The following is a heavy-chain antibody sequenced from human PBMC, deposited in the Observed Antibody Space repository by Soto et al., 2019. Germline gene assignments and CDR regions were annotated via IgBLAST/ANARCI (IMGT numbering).Heavy chain of an antibody. CDR3: AKHCGGDCSNGFDI. V-gene: IGHV1-46*01. J-gene: IGHJ3*02. D-gene: IGHD2-21*02. Sequence: GASVKVSCKACGDTFRTYSISWVRQATGQGLEWMGVMTPSDGSTNYAQSFQGRVTMTRDTSTRTVYVELSSLRSEDTAVYYCAKHCGGDCSNGFDIWGQGTKVTVSS. CDR1: GDTFRTYS. CDR2: MTPSDGST.